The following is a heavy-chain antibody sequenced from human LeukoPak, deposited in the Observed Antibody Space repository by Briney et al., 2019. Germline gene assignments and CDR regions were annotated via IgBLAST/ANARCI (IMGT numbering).Heavy chain of an antibody. CDR2: INPSGGST. J-gene: IGHJ5*02. V-gene: IGHV1-46*01. CDR1: GYTFTSYY. CDR3: ASSYCGGDCYRRWFDP. D-gene: IGHD2-21*02. Sequence: GASGKVSCKASGYTFTSYYMHWVRQAPGQGLEWMGIINPSGGSTSYAQKFQGRVTMTRDTSTSTVYMELSSLRSEDTAVYYCASSYCGGDCYRRWFDPWGQGTLVTVSS.